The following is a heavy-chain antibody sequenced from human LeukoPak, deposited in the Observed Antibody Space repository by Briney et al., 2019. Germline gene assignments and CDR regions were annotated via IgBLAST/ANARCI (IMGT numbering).Heavy chain of an antibody. CDR3: TRLVNGRPLDL. CDR2: FTGNT. Sequence: SETLSLTCTVSGGSISSSTYHWGWIRQPPGKGLEWSGSFTGNTYSNPSLKSRATISLDTSKNQFSLKLTSVTPAGTAMYYCTRLVNGRPLDLSGQGVLVTVSS. V-gene: IGHV4-39*01. CDR1: GGSISSSTYH. D-gene: IGHD2-8*01. J-gene: IGHJ4*02.